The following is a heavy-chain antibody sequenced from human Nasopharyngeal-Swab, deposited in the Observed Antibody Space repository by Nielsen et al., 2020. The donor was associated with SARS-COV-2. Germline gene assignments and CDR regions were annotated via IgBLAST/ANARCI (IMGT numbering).Heavy chain of an antibody. Sequence: GESLKISCAASGFTFSSYGMHWVRQAPGKGLEWVAVIWYDGSNKYYADSVKGRFTISRDNSKNTLYLQMNGLRAEDTAVYYCAREGGNFEFFDYWGQGTLVTVSS. D-gene: IGHD4-23*01. V-gene: IGHV3-33*01. CDR1: GFTFSSYG. CDR2: IWYDGSNK. J-gene: IGHJ4*02. CDR3: AREGGNFEFFDY.